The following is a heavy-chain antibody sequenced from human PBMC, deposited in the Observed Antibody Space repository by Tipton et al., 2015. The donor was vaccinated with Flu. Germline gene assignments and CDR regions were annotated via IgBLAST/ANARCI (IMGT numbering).Heavy chain of an antibody. V-gene: IGHV4-39*07. Sequence: TLSLTCTVSSGSIRSTNYFCAWIRQPPGKRLELIGSIYPSGTTYYNPSLKSRVTMSLDRSKKQFSLKLSSVTAADTAVYYCASTSNYGRRIEPDLASWGQGTLVTVS. CDR2: IYPSGTT. J-gene: IGHJ4*02. D-gene: IGHD3-16*01. CDR3: ASTSNYGRRIEPDLAS. CDR1: SGSIRSTNYF.